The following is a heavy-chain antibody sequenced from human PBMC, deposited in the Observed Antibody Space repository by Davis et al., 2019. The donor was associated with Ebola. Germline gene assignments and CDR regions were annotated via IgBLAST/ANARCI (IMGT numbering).Heavy chain of an antibody. Sequence: KVSCKDSGNSFTSHWIGWVRQMPGKGLEWMGIIYTGDSDTRYSPSFRGQVTISADKSIKTAFLQWSSLKASDTAIYYCATLRRTITGMDDAFDIWGQGTMVTVSS. CDR3: ATLRRTITGMDDAFDI. CDR2: IYTGDSDT. V-gene: IGHV5-51*01. D-gene: IGHD2-8*02. J-gene: IGHJ3*02. CDR1: GNSFTSHW.